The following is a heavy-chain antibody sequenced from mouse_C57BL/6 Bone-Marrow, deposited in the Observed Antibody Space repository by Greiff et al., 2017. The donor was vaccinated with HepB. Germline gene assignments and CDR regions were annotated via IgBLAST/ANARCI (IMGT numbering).Heavy chain of an antibody. J-gene: IGHJ3*01. V-gene: IGHV14-4*01. CDR1: GFNIKDDY. D-gene: IGHD1-2*01. CDR2: IDPENGDT. CDR3: TTGGLRPFAY. Sequence: EVKLQESGAELVRPGASVKLSCTASGFNIKDDYMHWVKQRPEQGLEWIGWIDPENGDTEYASKFQGKATITADTSSNTAYLQLSSLTSEDTAVYYCTTGGLRPFAYWGQGTLVTVSA.